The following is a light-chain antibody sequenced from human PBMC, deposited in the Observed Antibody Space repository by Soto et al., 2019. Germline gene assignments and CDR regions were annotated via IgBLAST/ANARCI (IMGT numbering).Light chain of an antibody. J-gene: IGKJ1*01. CDR1: QSVSSN. V-gene: IGKV3-15*01. CDR3: QQYNNWPVT. Sequence: EIVMTQSPATLSVSPGGRATXXXXASQSVSSNLAWYQXKPGQXXRXXIYGASTRATGIPARFSGIGSGTELTLTIGSLQSEDCEVYDGQQYNNWPVTFGQGTKGDI. CDR2: GAS.